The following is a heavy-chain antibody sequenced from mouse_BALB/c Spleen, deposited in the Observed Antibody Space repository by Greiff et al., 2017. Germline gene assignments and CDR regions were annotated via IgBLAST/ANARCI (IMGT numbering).Heavy chain of an antibody. CDR3: ARDDGYYGYFDY. V-gene: IGHV1-80*01. Sequence: QVQLQQSGAELVRPGSSVKISCKASGYAFSSYWMNWVKQRPGQGLEWIGQIYPGDGDTNYNGKFKGKATLTADKSSSTAYMQLSSLTSEDSAVYYCARDDGYYGYFDYWGQGTTLTVSS. CDR1: GYAFSSYW. J-gene: IGHJ2*01. CDR2: IYPGDGDT. D-gene: IGHD2-3*01.